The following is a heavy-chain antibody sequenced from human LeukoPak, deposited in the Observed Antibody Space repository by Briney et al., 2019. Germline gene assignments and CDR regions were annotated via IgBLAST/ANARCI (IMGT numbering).Heavy chain of an antibody. CDR2: IYHSGST. V-gene: IGHV4-4*02. CDR3: ARDPYCTGGSCYHRFDS. D-gene: IGHD2-15*01. CDR1: GGSISSSNW. J-gene: IGHJ4*02. Sequence: PSETLSLTCAVSGGSISSSNWWSWVRQPPGKGLEWIGEIYHSGSTNYNPSLKSRVTISVDKSKNQFSLKLSSVTAADTAVYFCARDPYCTGGSCYHRFDSWGQGTLVTVSS.